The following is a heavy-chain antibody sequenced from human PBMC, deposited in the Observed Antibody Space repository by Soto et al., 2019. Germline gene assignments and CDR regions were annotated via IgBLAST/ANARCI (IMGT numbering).Heavy chain of an antibody. CDR2: ISYDGSNK. Sequence: GGSLRLSCAASGFTFSSYGMHWVRQAPGKGLEWVAVISYDGSNKYYADSVKGRFTISRDNSKNTLYLQMNSLRAEDTAVYYCAKDQSNYAPVVAGTLDYWGQGTLVTVSS. J-gene: IGHJ4*02. CDR1: GFTFSSYG. V-gene: IGHV3-30*18. D-gene: IGHD6-19*01. CDR3: AKDQSNYAPVVAGTLDY.